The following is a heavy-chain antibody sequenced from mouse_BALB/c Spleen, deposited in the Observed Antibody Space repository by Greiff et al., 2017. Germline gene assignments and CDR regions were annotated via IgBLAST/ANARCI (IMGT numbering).Heavy chain of an antibody. CDR2: IRLKSNNYAT. V-gene: IGHV6-6*02. Sequence: EVKLEESGGGLVQPGGSMKLSCVASGFTFSNYWMNWVRQSPEKGLEWVAEIRLKSNNYATHYAESVKGRFTISRDDSKSSVYLQMNNLRAEDTGIYYCTMYYYGSRDYWGQGTTLTVSS. CDR3: TMYYYGSRDY. J-gene: IGHJ2*01. CDR1: GFTFSNYW. D-gene: IGHD1-1*01.